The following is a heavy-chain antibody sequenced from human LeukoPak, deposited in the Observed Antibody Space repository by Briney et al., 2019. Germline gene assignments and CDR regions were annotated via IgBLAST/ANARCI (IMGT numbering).Heavy chain of an antibody. V-gene: IGHV5-51*01. Sequence: GESLKISCKGSGYSFTSYWIGWVRQMPGKGLEGMGIIYPGDSDTRYSPSFQGQVTISAEKSISTPYLQWSSLKASDTAMYYCARRMVRGGFDYWGQGTLVTVSS. CDR2: IYPGDSDT. D-gene: IGHD3-10*01. CDR3: ARRMVRGGFDY. J-gene: IGHJ4*02. CDR1: GYSFTSYW.